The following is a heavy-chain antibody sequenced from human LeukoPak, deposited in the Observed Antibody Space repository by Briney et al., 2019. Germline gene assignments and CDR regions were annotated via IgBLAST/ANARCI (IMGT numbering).Heavy chain of an antibody. CDR2: ISAYNGNT. V-gene: IGHV1-18*01. D-gene: IGHD3-22*01. CDR3: ARATYYYDSSGYYSQPFDY. CDR1: GGTFSSYA. J-gene: IGHJ4*02. Sequence: GASVKVSCKASGGTFSSYAISWVRQAPGQGLEWMGWISAYNGNTNYAQKLQGRVTMTTDTSTSTAYMELRSLRSDDTAVYYCARATYYYDSSGYYSQPFDYWGQGTLVTVSS.